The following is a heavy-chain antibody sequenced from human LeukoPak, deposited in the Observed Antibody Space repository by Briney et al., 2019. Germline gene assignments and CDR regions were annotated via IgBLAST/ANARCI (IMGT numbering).Heavy chain of an antibody. J-gene: IGHJ4*02. D-gene: IGHD5-18*01. CDR2: ISGSDVTT. CDR3: ARIYSYAHRYFDY. CDR1: GFTFSSYG. V-gene: IGHV3-23*01. Sequence: PGGSLRLSCAASGFTFSSYGMSWVRQAPGKGLEWVSAISGSDVTTYYADSVKGRFTISRDNSKHTLHLQMNSLRAEDTAVYYCARIYSYAHRYFDYWGQGTLVTVSS.